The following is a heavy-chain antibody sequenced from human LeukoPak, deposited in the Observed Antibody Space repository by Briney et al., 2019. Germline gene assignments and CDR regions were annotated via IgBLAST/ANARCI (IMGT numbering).Heavy chain of an antibody. D-gene: IGHD2-15*01. J-gene: IGHJ4*02. V-gene: IGHV1-46*01. Sequence: ASVKVSCKASGYTFTSYYMHWVRQAPGQGLEWMGIINPSGGSTSYAQKFQGRVTMTRDMCTSTVYMELSSLRSEDTAVYYCARDLRIADTGDYWGQGTLVTVSS. CDR1: GYTFTSYY. CDR2: INPSGGST. CDR3: ARDLRIADTGDY.